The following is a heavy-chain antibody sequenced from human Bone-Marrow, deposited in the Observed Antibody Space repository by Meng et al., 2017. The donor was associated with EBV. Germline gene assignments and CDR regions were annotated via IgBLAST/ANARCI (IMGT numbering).Heavy chain of an antibody. CDR3: ARESPDRSTDP. CDR2: IIPSYGTT. CDR1: GDTFGYYT. J-gene: IGHJ5*02. Sequence: VQLVQYGAEVKKPGSSVKVSCKVSGDTFGYYTISWVRQAPGQGPEWMGGIIPSYGTTSYAQKFQGRVTISADESTTTAYMELRSLTLDDTAVYYCARESPDRSTDPWGQGTLVTVSS. V-gene: IGHV1-69*01.